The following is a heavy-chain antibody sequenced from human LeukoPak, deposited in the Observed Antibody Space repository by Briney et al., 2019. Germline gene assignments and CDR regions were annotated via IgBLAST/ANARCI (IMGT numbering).Heavy chain of an antibody. D-gene: IGHD3-16*02. CDR2: IKQDGSEK. CDR1: GFTFSIYA. Sequence: GGSLRLSCATSGFTFSIYAMSWVRQAPGKGLEWVANIKQDGSEKYYVDSVKGRFTISRDSAKNSLYLQMNSLRAEDTAVYYCATSVPHYDYVCGSYRPGYFDYWGQGTLVIVSS. CDR3: ATSVPHYDYVCGSYRPGYFDY. V-gene: IGHV3-7*01. J-gene: IGHJ4*02.